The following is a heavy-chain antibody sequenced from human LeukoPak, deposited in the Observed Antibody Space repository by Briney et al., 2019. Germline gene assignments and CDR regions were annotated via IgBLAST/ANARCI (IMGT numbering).Heavy chain of an antibody. CDR3: ATSRVGDTVSLDY. D-gene: IGHD1-26*01. J-gene: IGHJ4*02. CDR2: FEPEDAKT. Sequence: ASVKVSCKVSGYTLTELSIHWVRQSPGKGLEWMGGFEPEDAKTFYAQSFQGRITMTEDTSTNTGYMNLSSLRSEDTAIYYCATSRVGDTVSLDYWGQGSLVTVSS. V-gene: IGHV1-24*01. CDR1: GYTLTELS.